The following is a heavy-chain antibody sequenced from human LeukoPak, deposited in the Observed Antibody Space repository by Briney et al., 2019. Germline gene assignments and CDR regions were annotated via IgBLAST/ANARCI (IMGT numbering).Heavy chain of an antibody. CDR1: GFTFSSYW. V-gene: IGHV3-7*01. CDR2: IKQDGSEK. Sequence: PGGSLRLSCAASGFTFSSYWMSWVRQAPGKGLEWVANIKQDGSEKYYVDSVKGRFTISRDNAKNSLYLQMNSLRAEDTAVYYCARGGQQPRNGEIDYWGQGTLVTVSS. J-gene: IGHJ4*02. CDR3: ARGGQQPRNGEIDY. D-gene: IGHD6-13*01.